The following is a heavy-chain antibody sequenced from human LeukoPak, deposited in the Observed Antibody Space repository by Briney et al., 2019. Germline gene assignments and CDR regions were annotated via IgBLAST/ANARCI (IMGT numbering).Heavy chain of an antibody. CDR2: ISGSGGST. V-gene: IGHV3-23*01. CDR1: GFTFSSYA. D-gene: IGHD2-21*02. J-gene: IGHJ4*02. CDR3: AKERRYCGGDCYPLYVDY. Sequence: QPGGSLRLSCAASGFTFSSYAMSWVRQAPGKGLEWVSAISGSGGSTYYADSVKGRFTISRDNSKNTLYLQMNSLRAEDTAVYYCAKERRYCGGDCYPLYVDYWGQGTLVTVSS.